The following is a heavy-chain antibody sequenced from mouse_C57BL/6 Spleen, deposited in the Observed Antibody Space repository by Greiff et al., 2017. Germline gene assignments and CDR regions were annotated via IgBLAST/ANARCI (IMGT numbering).Heavy chain of an antibody. CDR2: INSNNGGT. CDR1: GYTFTDYN. Sequence: EVQLQQSGPELVKPGASVKMSCKASGYTFTDYNMHWVKQSHGKRLEWIGYINSNNGGTSYNQKFKGRATLTVNKSSSTTYMELRSQTTEDSAVYSCARYYYGSGDYWGQGTTLTVSS. J-gene: IGHJ2*01. V-gene: IGHV1-22*01. CDR3: ARYYYGSGDY. D-gene: IGHD1-1*01.